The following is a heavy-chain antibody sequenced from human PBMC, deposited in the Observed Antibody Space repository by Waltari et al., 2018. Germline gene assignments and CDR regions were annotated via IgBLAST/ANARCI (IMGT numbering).Heavy chain of an antibody. CDR1: GGSISDTKYY. CDR3: ARRGDYYYRSGMYFFDY. D-gene: IGHD3-10*01. CDR2: IDYRRKT. J-gene: IGHJ4*02. V-gene: IGHV4-39*01. Sequence: LQMQESGPGLVKPSETLSLTCTVSGGSISDTKYYWGWIRQSPGKGLEWIGNIDYRRKTDHNHSLKSRVTISVDTSENQFSLTLSSVTTADTAVYYCARRGDYYYRSGMYFFDYWGQGTRVTVSS.